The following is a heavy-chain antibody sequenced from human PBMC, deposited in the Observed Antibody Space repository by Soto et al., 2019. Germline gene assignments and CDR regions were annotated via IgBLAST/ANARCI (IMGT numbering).Heavy chain of an antibody. Sequence: DLEWIGYIYSSGSTYYNPSLRSRVTISADTSKNQFSLRLSSVTAADTAVYYCVRDYDYDTSRNDAFDIWGQGTMVTVSS. J-gene: IGHJ3*02. CDR2: IYSSGST. CDR3: VRDYDYDTSRNDAFDI. V-gene: IGHV4-31*02. D-gene: IGHD3-22*01.